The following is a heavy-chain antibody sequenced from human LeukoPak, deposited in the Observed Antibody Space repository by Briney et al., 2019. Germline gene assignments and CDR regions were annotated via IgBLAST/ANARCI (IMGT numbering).Heavy chain of an antibody. CDR1: GGSVSSYY. Sequence: SETLSLTCTVSGGSVSSYYWSWIRQPAGKGLEWIGRIYASGTTNYNPSLKSRVTMSVDTSKSQFSLKLSSVTAADTAVYYCARGGYFDWLFDYWGQGTLVTVSS. CDR2: IYASGTT. V-gene: IGHV4-4*07. D-gene: IGHD3-9*01. CDR3: ARGGYFDWLFDY. J-gene: IGHJ4*02.